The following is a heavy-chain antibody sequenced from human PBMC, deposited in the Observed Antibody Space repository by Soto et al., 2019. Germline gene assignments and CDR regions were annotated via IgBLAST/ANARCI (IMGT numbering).Heavy chain of an antibody. CDR1: GYTFTRYA. V-gene: IGHV1-3*04. D-gene: IGHD4-17*01. Sequence: ASVKVSCKASGYTFTRYAMHWVRQAPGQGLEWMGWINTGNGNSHYSRKFQGRVTFTRDTSATTAYMELSNLRSEDTAVYFCARNVDYFDPWGQGTLVTVSS. CDR2: INTGNGNS. CDR3: ARNVDYFDP. J-gene: IGHJ5*01.